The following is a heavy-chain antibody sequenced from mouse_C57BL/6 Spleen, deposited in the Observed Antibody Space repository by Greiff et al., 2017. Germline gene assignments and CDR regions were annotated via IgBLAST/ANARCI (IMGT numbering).Heavy chain of an antibody. V-gene: IGHV1-52*01. CDR1: GYTFTSYW. Sequence: QVQLQQPGAELVRPGSSVKLSCKASGYTFTSYWMHWVKQRPIQGLEWIGNIDPSDSETHYNQKFKDKATLTVDKSSSTAYMQLSSLTSEDSAVYYCARGVSTMVTRYIDVWGTGTTVTVSS. D-gene: IGHD2-2*01. CDR2: IDPSDSET. CDR3: ARGVSTMVTRYIDV. J-gene: IGHJ1*03.